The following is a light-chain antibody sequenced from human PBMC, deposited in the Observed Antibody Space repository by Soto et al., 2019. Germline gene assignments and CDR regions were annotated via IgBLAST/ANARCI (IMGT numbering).Light chain of an antibody. CDR2: DDS. Sequence: SYELTQPPSVSGAPGQTARITCGGNNIGSKSVHWYQQKPGQAPVLVVYDDSDRPSGIPERFSGSNSGNTATLTISRVEAGDEADYYCQVWDGSSPYVFGTGTKLTVL. V-gene: IGLV3-21*02. J-gene: IGLJ1*01. CDR1: NIGSKS. CDR3: QVWDGSSPYV.